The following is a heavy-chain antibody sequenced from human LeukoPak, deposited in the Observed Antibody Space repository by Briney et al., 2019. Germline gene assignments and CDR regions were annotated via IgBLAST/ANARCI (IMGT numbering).Heavy chain of an antibody. CDR2: ISDVVAHT. Sequence: GESLRLSCAASGFIFRNFGMSWIRQAPGKGLEWVSHISDVVAHTWYADSVKGRFIISRDYSNNRVFLQMNSLRPEDTALYYCAKDNYGGVYASWGQGTLVTVSS. D-gene: IGHD3-16*01. V-gene: IGHV3-23*01. J-gene: IGHJ5*02. CDR1: GFIFRNFG. CDR3: AKDNYGGVYAS.